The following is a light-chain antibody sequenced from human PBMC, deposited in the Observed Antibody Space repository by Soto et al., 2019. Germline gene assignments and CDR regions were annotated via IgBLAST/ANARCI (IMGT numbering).Light chain of an antibody. V-gene: IGKV3-11*01. J-gene: IGKJ1*01. CDR1: QNISSY. Sequence: IVLTPSPATLSLSPGKRTTLFCRASQNISSYLIWYQQKPGQAPRLLIYDVSNRATGIPARFSGSGSGTDFSLTISSLEPEDFGVYYCQQRSHWPRTFGQGTKVDIK. CDR2: DVS. CDR3: QQRSHWPRT.